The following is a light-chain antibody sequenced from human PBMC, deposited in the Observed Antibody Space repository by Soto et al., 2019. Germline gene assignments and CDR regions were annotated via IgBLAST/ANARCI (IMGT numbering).Light chain of an antibody. J-gene: IGLJ3*02. CDR1: SSDVGAYDS. Sequence: QSALTQPRSVSGSPGQSVTISCSGTSSDVGAYDSVSWYQHHPGKAPKLLIYDVIKRPSGVPGRFSASKSGNTASLTISGLQAEDEADYYCCSYAGSHTWVFGGGTKVTVL. CDR3: CSYAGSHTWV. CDR2: DVI. V-gene: IGLV2-11*01.